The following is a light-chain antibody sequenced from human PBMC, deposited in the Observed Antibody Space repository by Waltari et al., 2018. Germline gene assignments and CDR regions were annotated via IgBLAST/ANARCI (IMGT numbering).Light chain of an antibody. CDR3: QQSYTTPWT. CDR2: AAS. J-gene: IGKJ1*01. Sequence: DIQMAQSPSSLSASVGDRVTIACRASQTISSFLNWYQQKPRKAPKLLIYAASTLHSGVPSRFSGSGSGTSFTLTISSPQPEDFAIYFCQQSYTTPWTFGQGTKVEIK. CDR1: QTISSF. V-gene: IGKV1-39*01.